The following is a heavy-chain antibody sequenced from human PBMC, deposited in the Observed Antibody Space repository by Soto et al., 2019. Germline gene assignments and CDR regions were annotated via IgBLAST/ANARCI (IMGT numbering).Heavy chain of an antibody. J-gene: IGHJ4*02. D-gene: IGHD5-18*01. V-gene: IGHV3-23*01. Sequence: GGSLRLSCAASGFTLSSYAMSWVRQAPGKGLEWVSSISGSGDNTYYADSVKGRFTISRDNSKSTLFLQMNSLRAEDTAVYYCARDRLNGYSYGSLDYWGQGTLVTVSS. CDR2: ISGSGDNT. CDR3: ARDRLNGYSYGSLDY. CDR1: GFTLSSYA.